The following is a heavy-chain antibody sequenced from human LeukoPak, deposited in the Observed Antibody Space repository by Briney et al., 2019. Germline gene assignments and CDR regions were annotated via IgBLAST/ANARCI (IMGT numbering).Heavy chain of an antibody. D-gene: IGHD3-22*01. V-gene: IGHV3-21*01. J-gene: IGHJ4*02. CDR1: GFTFSSYS. Sequence: SGGSLRLSCAASGFTFSSYSMNWVRQAPGKGLEWVSSISSSSSYIYYADSVKGRFTISRDNAKNSLYLQMNSLRAEDTAVYYCVRAARKYYYDSSGYYYFDYWGQGTLVTVSS. CDR2: ISSSSSYI. CDR3: VRAARKYYYDSSGYYYFDY.